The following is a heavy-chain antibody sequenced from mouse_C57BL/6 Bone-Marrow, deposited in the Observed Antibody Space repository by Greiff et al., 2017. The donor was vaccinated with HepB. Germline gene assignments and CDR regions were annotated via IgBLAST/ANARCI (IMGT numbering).Heavy chain of an antibody. V-gene: IGHV1-82*01. CDR2: IYPGDGDT. Sequence: VKLMESGPELVKPGASVKISCKASGYAFSSSWMNWVKQRPGKGLEWIGRIYPGDGDTNYNGKFKGKATLTADKSSSTAYMQLSSLTSEDSAVYFCARYDYLWYFDVWGTGTTVTVSS. D-gene: IGHD2-4*01. CDR1: GYAFSSSW. CDR3: ARYDYLWYFDV. J-gene: IGHJ1*03.